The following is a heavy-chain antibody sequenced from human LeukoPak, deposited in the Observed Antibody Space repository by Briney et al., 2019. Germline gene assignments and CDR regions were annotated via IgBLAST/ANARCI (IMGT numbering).Heavy chain of an antibody. V-gene: IGHV4-59*01. CDR3: ARARRGGNSLDV. Sequence: PSETLSLTCTVSGGSISSYYWSWIRQPPGKGLEWIGYIYYSGSTNYNPSLKSRVTTSVDTSKNQFSLKLSSVTAADTAVHYCARARRGGNSLDVWGQGTTVTVSS. J-gene: IGHJ6*02. CDR2: IYYSGST. CDR1: GGSISSYY. D-gene: IGHD4-23*01.